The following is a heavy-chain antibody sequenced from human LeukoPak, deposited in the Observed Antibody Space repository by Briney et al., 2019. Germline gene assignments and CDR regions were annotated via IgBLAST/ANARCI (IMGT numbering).Heavy chain of an antibody. J-gene: IGHJ4*02. CDR3: AKMGLKQWPYNYFDY. D-gene: IGHD6-19*01. CDR2: ISASGTST. CDR1: GFTFDLFA. Sequence: PGRSLRLSCAASGFTFDLFAMHWVRQGPGKGLEWVSGISASGTSTYYGDSVKGRFSSSRDNSKNTLFLQMNSLRAGDTAVYYCAKMGLKQWPYNYFDYWGQGTLVTVSS. V-gene: IGHV3-23*01.